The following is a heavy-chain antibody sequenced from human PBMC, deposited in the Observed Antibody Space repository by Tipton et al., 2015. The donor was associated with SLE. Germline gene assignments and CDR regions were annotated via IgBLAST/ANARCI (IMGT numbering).Heavy chain of an antibody. Sequence: QLVQSGAEVKKPGASVKVSCKASGYIFIGYGINWVRQAPGQGLEWMGWISAYKGNTNYAQKFQGRVTMTRDTSTNTAYMELRSLRSAVSAVYYCARAGSRFDPWGQGTLVSVSS. CDR2: ISAYKGNT. V-gene: IGHV1-18*01. D-gene: IGHD2-15*01. CDR1: GYIFIGYG. J-gene: IGHJ5*02. CDR3: ARAGSRFDP.